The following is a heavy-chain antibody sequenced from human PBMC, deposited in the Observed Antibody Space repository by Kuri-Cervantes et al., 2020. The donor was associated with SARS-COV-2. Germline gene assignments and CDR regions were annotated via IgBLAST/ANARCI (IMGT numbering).Heavy chain of an antibody. V-gene: IGHV3-30-3*01. J-gene: IGHJ4*02. CDR1: GFTFSSYA. CDR2: ISYDGSNK. D-gene: IGHD2-21*01. Sequence: GESLKISCAASGFTFSSYAMHWVRQAPGKGLEWVAVISYDGSNKYYADSVKGRFTISRDNAKNSLYLQMNSLRAEDTAVYYCARVKSVVIATFDYWGQGTLVTVSS. CDR3: ARVKSVVIATFDY.